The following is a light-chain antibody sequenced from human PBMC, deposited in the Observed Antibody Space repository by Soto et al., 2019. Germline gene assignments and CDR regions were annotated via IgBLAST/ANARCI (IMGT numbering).Light chain of an antibody. CDR3: QQYNNWLWT. CDR1: QNISSN. Sequence: EIVMTQSTATLSVSPGERATLSCRASQNISSNLAWYQQKPGQAPRVLIDGASTRATGIPARFSGSGSGTEFTLTLSSLRSEDFAVYYCQQYNNWLWTLGQGTKVEIK. CDR2: GAS. V-gene: IGKV3-15*01. J-gene: IGKJ1*01.